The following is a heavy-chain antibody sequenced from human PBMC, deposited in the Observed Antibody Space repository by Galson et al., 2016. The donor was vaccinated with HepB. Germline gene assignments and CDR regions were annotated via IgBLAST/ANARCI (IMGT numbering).Heavy chain of an antibody. CDR1: GFVFSDYY. D-gene: IGHD1-26*01. CDR2: ISTSGTYT. CDR3: AREPVRSAFDR. J-gene: IGHJ3*01. V-gene: IGHV3-11*06. Sequence: SLRLSCAASGFVFSDYYMSWLRQAPGKGLEWISDISTSGTYTDYADSVKGRFTISRDNAKNSVYLQMNNLRDEDTGVYYCAREPVRSAFDRWGQGTMVTVSS.